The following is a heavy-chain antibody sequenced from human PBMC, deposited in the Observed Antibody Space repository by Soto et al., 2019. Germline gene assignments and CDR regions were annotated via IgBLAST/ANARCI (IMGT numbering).Heavy chain of an antibody. CDR1: GFTVSSNY. Sequence: GGSLRLSFAVSGFTVSSNYMSWVRQAPGKGLEWVSLIYSGGSTYYADSVKGRFTISRDNSKNTLYLQMNSLRPEDTAVYYCAREGIRSPLYYWGQGTLVTVSS. J-gene: IGHJ4*02. D-gene: IGHD4-17*01. CDR3: AREGIRSPLYY. V-gene: IGHV3-66*01. CDR2: IYSGGST.